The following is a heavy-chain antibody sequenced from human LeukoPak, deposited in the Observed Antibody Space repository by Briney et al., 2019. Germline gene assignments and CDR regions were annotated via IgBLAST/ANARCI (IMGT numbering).Heavy chain of an antibody. Sequence: ASVKVSCKASGYTFTSYGITWVRQAPGQGLEWMGWISADNGNTKYGQKVHGRVTMTTDTSTTTAYMELRSLRSDDTAVYYCARGPTSYYFDYWGQGTLVTVSS. J-gene: IGHJ4*02. V-gene: IGHV1-18*01. CDR2: ISADNGNT. CDR3: ARGPTSYYFDY. CDR1: GYTFTSYG.